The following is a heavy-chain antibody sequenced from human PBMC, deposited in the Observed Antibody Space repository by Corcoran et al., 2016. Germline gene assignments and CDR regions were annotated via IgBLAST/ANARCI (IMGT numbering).Heavy chain of an antibody. V-gene: IGHV3-30*18. CDR1: GFSFSSYG. J-gene: IGHJ4*02. CDR3: AKGLNYFDGSGHFDY. Sequence: QVQLVESGGGVVQPGRSLRLSCAASGFSFSSYGMHWVRQAPGKGLEWVAFISYDGSIKYYGDSVKGRFTISRDNSENTLYLQMSSLRAEDTAVYYCAKGLNYFDGSGHFDYWGQGTLVTVSA. D-gene: IGHD3-22*01. CDR2: ISYDGSIK.